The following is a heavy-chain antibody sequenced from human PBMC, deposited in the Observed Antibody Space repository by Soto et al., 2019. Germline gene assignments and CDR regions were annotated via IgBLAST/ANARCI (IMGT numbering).Heavy chain of an antibody. CDR3: ARGAVPAAIIMGYYYYYMDV. D-gene: IGHD2-2*01. J-gene: IGHJ6*03. V-gene: IGHV1-69*02. CDR2: IIPILGIA. Sequence: EASVKVSCKASGGTFSSYTVSWVRQAPGQGLEWMGRIIPILGIANYAQKSQGRVTITADKSASTAYMELSSLRSEDTAVYYCARGAVPAAIIMGYYYYYMDVWGKGTTVTVSS. CDR1: GGTFSSYT.